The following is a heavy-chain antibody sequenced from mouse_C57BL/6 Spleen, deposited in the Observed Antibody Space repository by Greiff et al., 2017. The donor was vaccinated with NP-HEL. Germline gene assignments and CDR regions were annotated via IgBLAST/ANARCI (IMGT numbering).Heavy chain of an antibody. Sequence: QVQLQQPGAELVMPGASVKLSCKASGYTFTSYWMHWVKQRPGQGLEWIGEIDPSDSYTNYNQKFKGKSTLTVDKSSSTAYMQLSSLTSEDSAVYYCASQLREFAYWGQGTLVTVSA. V-gene: IGHV1-69*01. CDR1: GYTFTSYW. D-gene: IGHD3-2*02. CDR2: IDPSDSYT. CDR3: ASQLREFAY. J-gene: IGHJ3*01.